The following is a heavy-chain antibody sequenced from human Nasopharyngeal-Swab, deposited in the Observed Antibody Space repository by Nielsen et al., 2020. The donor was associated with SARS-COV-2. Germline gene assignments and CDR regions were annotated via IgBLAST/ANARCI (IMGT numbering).Heavy chain of an antibody. CDR2: INHSGST. J-gene: IGHJ2*01. CDR1: GGSFSGYY. Sequence: GSLRLSCAVYGGSFSGYYWSWIRQPPGKGLEWIGEINHSGSTNYNPSLKSRVTISVDTSKKQFSLKLSSVTAADTAVYYCARAIVLYSSSWFPSGWYFDLWGRGTLVTVSS. CDR3: ARAIVLYSSSWFPSGWYFDL. D-gene: IGHD6-13*01. V-gene: IGHV4-34*01.